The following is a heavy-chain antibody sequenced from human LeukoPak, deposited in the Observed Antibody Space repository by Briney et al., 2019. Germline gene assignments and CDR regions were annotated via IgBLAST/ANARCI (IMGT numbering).Heavy chain of an antibody. CDR3: ASTYYGDYEDPCDY. CDR2: INPNSGGT. Sequence: ASVKVSCKASGYTFTGYYMHWVRQAPGQGLEWMGWINPNSGGTNYAQKFQGRVTMTRDTSISTAYMELSRVRSDDPAVYYCASTYYGDYEDPCDYWGQGTLVTVSS. J-gene: IGHJ4*02. D-gene: IGHD4-17*01. CDR1: GYTFTGYY. V-gene: IGHV1-2*02.